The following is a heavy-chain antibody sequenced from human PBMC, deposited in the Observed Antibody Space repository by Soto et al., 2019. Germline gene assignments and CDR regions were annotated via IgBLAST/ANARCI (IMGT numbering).Heavy chain of an antibody. D-gene: IGHD3-3*01. CDR3: ARDHYDLWSGQPLLDGMDV. V-gene: IGHV1-69*06. CDR1: GGTFSSYA. Sequence: GASVKVSCKASGGTFSSYAISWVRQAPGQGLEWMGGIIPIFGTANYAQKFQGRVTITADKSTSTAYMELSSLRSEDTAVYYCARDHYDLWSGQPLLDGMDVWGQGTTVTVSS. CDR2: IIPIFGTA. J-gene: IGHJ6*02.